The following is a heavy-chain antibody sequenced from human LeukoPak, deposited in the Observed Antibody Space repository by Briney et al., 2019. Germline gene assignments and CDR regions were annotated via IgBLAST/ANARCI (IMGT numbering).Heavy chain of an antibody. CDR2: ISGSDDSSGRT. CDR3: AKGRVSSAYSSLDY. CDR1: GFTFSSYG. D-gene: IGHD6-25*01. Sequence: GGSLRLSCAASGFTFSSYGMSWVRQAAGKGLEWVSVISGSDDSSGRTLYADSVKGRLTISRDNSKNTLYLQMNSLRVEDTAVYYCAKGRVSSAYSSLDYWGQGTLVTVSS. V-gene: IGHV3-23*01. J-gene: IGHJ4*02.